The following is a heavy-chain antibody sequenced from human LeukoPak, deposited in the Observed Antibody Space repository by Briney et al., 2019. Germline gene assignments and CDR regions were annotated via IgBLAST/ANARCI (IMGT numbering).Heavy chain of an antibody. J-gene: IGHJ4*02. Sequence: ASVKVSCKASGYTFTSYGISWVRQAPGQGLEWMGWISAYNGNTNYAQKLQGRVTMTTDTSTSTAYMELRSLRSDDTAVYYCARDDGATPESEVLLWLGELDYWGQGTLVTVSS. D-gene: IGHD3-10*01. CDR3: ARDDGATPESEVLLWLGELDY. V-gene: IGHV1-18*01. CDR1: GYTFTSYG. CDR2: ISAYNGNT.